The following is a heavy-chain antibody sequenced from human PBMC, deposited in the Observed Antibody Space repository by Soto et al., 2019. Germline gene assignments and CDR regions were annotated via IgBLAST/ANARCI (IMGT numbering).Heavy chain of an antibody. Sequence: PSETLSLTCAVYGGSFSGYYWSWIRQPPGKGLEWIGEINHSGSTNYNPSLKSRVTISVDTSKNQFSLKLSSVTAADTAVYYCARAPLYSSSSLDYWGQGTLVTVSS. J-gene: IGHJ4*02. CDR1: GGSFSGYY. V-gene: IGHV4-34*01. CDR3: ARAPLYSSSSLDY. CDR2: INHSGST. D-gene: IGHD6-6*01.